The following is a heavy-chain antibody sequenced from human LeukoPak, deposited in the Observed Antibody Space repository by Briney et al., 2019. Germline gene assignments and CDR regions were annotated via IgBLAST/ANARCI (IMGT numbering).Heavy chain of an antibody. CDR1: GFTFSSYG. V-gene: IGHV3-30*18. D-gene: IGHD3-22*01. CDR3: AKGYDSSGYLVY. Sequence: GGSLRLSCAASGFTFSSYGMHWVRQAPGKGLEWVAVIPYDGSNKYYADSVKGRFTISRDNSKNTLYLQMNSLRAEDTAVYYCAKGYDSSGYLVYWGQGTLVTVSS. CDR2: IPYDGSNK. J-gene: IGHJ4*02.